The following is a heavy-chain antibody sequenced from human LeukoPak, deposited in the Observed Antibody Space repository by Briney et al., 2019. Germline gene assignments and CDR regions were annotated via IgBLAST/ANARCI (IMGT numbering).Heavy chain of an antibody. CDR3: ARDSPYDFWSGYWGD. CDR2: IKQDGSEK. V-gene: IGHV3-7*01. CDR1: GFTFSSYW. J-gene: IGHJ4*02. D-gene: IGHD3-3*01. Sequence: GGSLRLSCAVSGFTFSSYWMSWVRQAPGKGLEWVADIKQDGSEKYYVDSVKGRFTISRDDAKNSLYLQMNSLRAEDTAVYYCARDSPYDFWSGYWGDWGQGTLVTVSS.